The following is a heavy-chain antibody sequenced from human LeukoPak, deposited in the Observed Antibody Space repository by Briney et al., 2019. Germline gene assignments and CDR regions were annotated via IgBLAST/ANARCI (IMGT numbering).Heavy chain of an antibody. J-gene: IGHJ6*02. CDR3: AIVPRGQVTTPYGMDV. CDR2: ISGSTSSL. CDR1: GFTFSNYN. D-gene: IGHD2-21*02. V-gene: IGHV3-21*04. Sequence: PGGSLRLSCAASGFTFSNYNMNWVRQAPGKGLEWVSSISGSTSSLYYADSLKGRFTISRDNAKNSLYLQMNSLRAEDTAVYYCAIVPRGQVTTPYGMDVWGQGTTVTVSS.